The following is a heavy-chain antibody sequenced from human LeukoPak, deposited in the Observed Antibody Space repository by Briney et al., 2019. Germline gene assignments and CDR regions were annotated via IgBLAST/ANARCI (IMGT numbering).Heavy chain of an antibody. V-gene: IGHV4-39*01. CDR1: GGSISSSSYY. CDR3: ARHVGYGQGGFDY. D-gene: IGHD5-12*01. Sequence: SETLSLTCTVSGGSISSSSYYWGWIRQPPGKGLEWIGSIYYSGSTYYNPSLKSRVTISVDTSKNQFSLKLSSVTAAYTAVYYCARHVGYGQGGFDYWGQGTLVTVSS. CDR2: IYYSGST. J-gene: IGHJ4*02.